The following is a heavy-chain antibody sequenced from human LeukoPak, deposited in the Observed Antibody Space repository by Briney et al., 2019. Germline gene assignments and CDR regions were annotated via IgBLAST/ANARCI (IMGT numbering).Heavy chain of an antibody. V-gene: IGHV1-69*05. D-gene: IGHD5-24*01. CDR2: IIPIFGTA. J-gene: IGHJ4*02. CDR1: GGTFSSYA. Sequence: GASVKVSCKASGGTFSSYAISWVRQAPGQGLEWMGRIIPIFGTANYAQKFQGRVTITTDESTSTAYMELSSLRSEDTAVYYCARDPLGGDGYNFSGNWGQGTLVTVSS. CDR3: ARDPLGGDGYNFSGN.